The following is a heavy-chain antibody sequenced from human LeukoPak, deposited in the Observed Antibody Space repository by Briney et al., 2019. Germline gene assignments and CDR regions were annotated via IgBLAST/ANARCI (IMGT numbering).Heavy chain of an antibody. CDR1: GFTFSSYW. CDR3: ARSARGWFDP. CDR2: IKQDGSEK. V-gene: IGHV3-7*01. J-gene: IGHJ5*02. Sequence: GGSLRHTCAASGFTFSSYWMSWVRQAPRKGLEWVANIKQDGSEKYYVDSVKGRFTISRDNAKNSLYLQMNSLRAEDTAVYYCARSARGWFDPWGQGTLVTVPS. D-gene: IGHD6-6*01.